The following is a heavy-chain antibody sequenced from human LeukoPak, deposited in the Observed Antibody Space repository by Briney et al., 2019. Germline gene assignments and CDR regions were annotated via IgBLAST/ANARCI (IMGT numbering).Heavy chain of an antibody. J-gene: IGHJ4*02. Sequence: SETLSLTCTVSGGSISSYYWSWVRQQPGKGLEWIGYIYDSGSTNYNPSLNSRVTISVDTSKNQFSLKLSSVTAADTAVYYCARGGRVGATIFDYWGQGTLVTVSS. CDR2: IYDSGST. CDR1: GGSISSYY. D-gene: IGHD1-26*01. CDR3: ARGGRVGATIFDY. V-gene: IGHV4-59*01.